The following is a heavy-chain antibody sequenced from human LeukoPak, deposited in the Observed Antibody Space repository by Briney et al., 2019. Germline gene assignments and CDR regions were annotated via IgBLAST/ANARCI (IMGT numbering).Heavy chain of an antibody. D-gene: IGHD3-16*01. CDR2: ISSSSSYI. CDR3: ARGGSYGPIGFDY. J-gene: IGHJ4*02. CDR1: GFTFSSYA. V-gene: IGHV3-21*01. Sequence: GGSLRLSCAASGFTFSSYAMNWVRQAPGKGLEWVSSISSSSSYIYYADSVKGRFTISRDNAKNSLYLQMNSLRAEDTAVYYCARGGSYGPIGFDYWGQGTLVTVSS.